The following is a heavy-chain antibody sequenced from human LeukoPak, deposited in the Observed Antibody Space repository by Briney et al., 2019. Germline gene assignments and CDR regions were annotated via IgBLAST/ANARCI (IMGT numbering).Heavy chain of an antibody. V-gene: IGHV3-23*01. Sequence: GGSLRLSCAASGFTFSSYAMHWVRQAPGKGLEWVSAISGSGGSTYYADSVKGRFTISRDNSKNTLYLQMNSLRAEDTAVYYCAKDRGGRGFYGDYFDYWGQGTLVTVSS. J-gene: IGHJ4*02. CDR2: ISGSGGST. CDR1: GFTFSSYA. D-gene: IGHD4-17*01. CDR3: AKDRGGRGFYGDYFDY.